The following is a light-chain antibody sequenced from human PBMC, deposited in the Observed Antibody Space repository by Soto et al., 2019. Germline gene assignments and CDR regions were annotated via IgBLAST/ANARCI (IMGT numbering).Light chain of an antibody. CDR2: DAS. V-gene: IGKV1-5*01. CDR3: QKYNRYPWT. Sequence: DIQMTQSPSTLSASVGDRVTITCRARQRISSWLAWYQQKPGKAPKLLIYDASSLESGVPSRFSGSGSGTEFTLTISSLQPDDFATYYCQKYNRYPWTFGQGTKVEIK. CDR1: QRISSW. J-gene: IGKJ1*01.